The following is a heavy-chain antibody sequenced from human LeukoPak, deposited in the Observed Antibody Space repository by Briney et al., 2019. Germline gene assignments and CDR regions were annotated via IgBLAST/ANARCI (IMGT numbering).Heavy chain of an antibody. V-gene: IGHV1-18*01. J-gene: IGHJ6*02. CDR3: ARDTVGSYGVYYGMDV. Sequence: GASVKVSCKASGYTLTSYSISWVRQAPGQGLGWMGWISAYNGNTDLAQKLQGRVTMTTDTSTSTAYMELRSLRSDDTAVYYCARDTVGSYGVYYGMDVWGQGTTVTVSS. CDR2: ISAYNGNT. CDR1: GYTLTSYS. D-gene: IGHD1-26*01.